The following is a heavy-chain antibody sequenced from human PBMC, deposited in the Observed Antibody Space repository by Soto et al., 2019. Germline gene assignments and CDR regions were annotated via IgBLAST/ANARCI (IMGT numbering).Heavy chain of an antibody. CDR1: GFTFSSYW. CDR3: ARVVGSYRFSLGAFDI. D-gene: IGHD3-16*02. CDR2: INSDGSST. Sequence: EVQLVESGGGLVQPGGSLRLSCAASGFTFSSYWMHWVRQAPGKGLVWVSRINSDGSSTSYADSVKGRFTISRDNAKNTLYLQMNSRRAADTAVYYCARVVGSYRFSLGAFDIWGQGTMVTVSS. V-gene: IGHV3-74*01. J-gene: IGHJ3*02.